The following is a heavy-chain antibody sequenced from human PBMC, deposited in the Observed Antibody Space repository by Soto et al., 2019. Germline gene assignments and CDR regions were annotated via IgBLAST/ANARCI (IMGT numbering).Heavy chain of an antibody. Sequence: QVQLVQSGAEVKKPVASVKVSCKASGYTFTRYPIHWVRQAPGQRLEWMGWINAGNGNTKYLQKFQGRLTITRDTSASTAYMELSSLRSEDTAVYYCARDDYVSSGYYGYYFDYWGQGTLVNVSS. CDR3: ARDDYVSSGYYGYYFDY. CDR2: INAGNGNT. D-gene: IGHD3-22*01. V-gene: IGHV1-3*01. J-gene: IGHJ4*02. CDR1: GYTFTRYP.